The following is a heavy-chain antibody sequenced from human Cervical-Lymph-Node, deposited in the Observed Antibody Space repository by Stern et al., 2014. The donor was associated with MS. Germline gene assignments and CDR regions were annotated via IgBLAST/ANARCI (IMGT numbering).Heavy chain of an antibody. V-gene: IGHV3-33*01. CDR2: IWYDGSNK. Sequence: QVQLVESGGGVVQPGRSLRLSCAASGFTFSSYGMHWVRQAPGKGLEWVAVIWYDGSNKYYADSVKGRFTISRDNSKNTLYLQMNSLRAEDTAVYYCARDRHDLGYCSGGSCSLPDYWGQGTLVTVSS. D-gene: IGHD2-15*01. J-gene: IGHJ4*02. CDR3: ARDRHDLGYCSGGSCSLPDY. CDR1: GFTFSSYG.